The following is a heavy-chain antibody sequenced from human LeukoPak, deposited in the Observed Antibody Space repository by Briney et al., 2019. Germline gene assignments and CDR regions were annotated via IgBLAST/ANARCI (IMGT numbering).Heavy chain of an antibody. V-gene: IGHV3-21*01. CDR1: GFTFSSYS. J-gene: IGHJ4*02. Sequence: GGSLRLSCAASGFTFSSYSMNWVRQAPGKGLEWVSSISSSSSYIYYADSVKGRFTISRDNAKDSLYLQMNSLRAEDTAVYYCARPYSYSGSYFDYWGQGTLVTVSS. D-gene: IGHD1-26*01. CDR2: ISSSSSYI. CDR3: ARPYSYSGSYFDY.